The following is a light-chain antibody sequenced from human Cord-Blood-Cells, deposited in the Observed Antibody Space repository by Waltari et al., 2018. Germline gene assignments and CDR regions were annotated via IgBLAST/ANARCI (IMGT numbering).Light chain of an antibody. Sequence: DIVMTQSPLSLPVTPGEPASISCRSSQSLLHSNGYNSLDWYLQKPGQSPQLLIYLGSNRASGVPDRFRGSGSGTDFTLKISRVEAEDVGVYYCMQALQTPITFGQGTRLEIK. CDR2: LGS. CDR1: QSLLHSNGYNS. CDR3: MQALQTPIT. V-gene: IGKV2-28*01. J-gene: IGKJ5*01.